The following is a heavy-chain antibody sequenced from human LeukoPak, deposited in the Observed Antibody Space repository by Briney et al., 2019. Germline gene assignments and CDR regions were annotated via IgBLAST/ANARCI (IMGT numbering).Heavy chain of an antibody. CDR3: ARGGDSSVYSGNYYYMDV. V-gene: IGHV4-4*02. CDR2: IYYSGST. D-gene: IGHD3-22*01. Sequence: PSETLSLTCVVSGASMSSSNWWSWVRQPPGKGLEWIGDIYYSGSTNYNPSLKSRVTISVDKSKNQFSLRLSSVTAADTALYYCARGGDSSVYSGNYYYMDVWGNGTTVTVSS. J-gene: IGHJ6*03. CDR1: GASMSSSNW.